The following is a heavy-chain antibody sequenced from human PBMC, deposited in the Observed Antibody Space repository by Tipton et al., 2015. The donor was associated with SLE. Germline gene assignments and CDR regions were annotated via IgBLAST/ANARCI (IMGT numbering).Heavy chain of an antibody. J-gene: IGHJ4*02. CDR3: ARESYYDFWSGCYFDY. V-gene: IGHV3-7*01. CDR2: IKQDGSEK. CDR1: GFTFSSYW. D-gene: IGHD3-3*01. Sequence: SLRLSCAASGFTFSSYWMSWVRQAPGKGLEWVANIKQDGSEKYYVDSVKGRFTISRDNAKNSLYLQMNSLRAEDTAVYYCARESYYDFWSGCYFDYWGQGTLVTVSS.